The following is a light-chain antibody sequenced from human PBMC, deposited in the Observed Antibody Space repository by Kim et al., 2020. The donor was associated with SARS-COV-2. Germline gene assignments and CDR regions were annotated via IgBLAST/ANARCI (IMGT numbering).Light chain of an antibody. V-gene: IGKV3-15*01. CDR1: QSIDSA. CDR3: QQYNKWPLT. Sequence: EIVMTQSPATLSVSPGERATLSCWASQSIDSALAWYQQRPGQAPRLLMYTASARATGVPATFSGSGSGTEFTLTISSLQSEDFGLYYCQQYNKWPLTFGGGTKLEI. J-gene: IGKJ4*01. CDR2: TAS.